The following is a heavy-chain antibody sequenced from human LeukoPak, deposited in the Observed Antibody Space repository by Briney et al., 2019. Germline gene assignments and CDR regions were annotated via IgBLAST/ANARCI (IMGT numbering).Heavy chain of an antibody. D-gene: IGHD5-24*01. CDR1: GFTFSSYA. V-gene: IGHV3-30*07. Sequence: PGGSLRLSCAASGFTFSSYAMHWVRQAPGKGLEWVAVISYDGSNKYYADSVKGRFTISRDNSKNTLYLQMNSLRAEDTAVYYCARGRDGYSINFDYWGQGTLVTVSS. CDR3: ARGRDGYSINFDY. CDR2: ISYDGSNK. J-gene: IGHJ4*02.